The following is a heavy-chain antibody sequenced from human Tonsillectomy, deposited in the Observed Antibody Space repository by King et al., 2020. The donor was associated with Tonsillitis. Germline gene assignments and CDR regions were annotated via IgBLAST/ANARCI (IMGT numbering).Heavy chain of an antibody. J-gene: IGHJ5*02. Sequence: VQLVESGGGLVKPGGSLRLSCAASGLTFSSYSMNWVRQAPGEGLEWVFSITSSSSYIYYADSGKGRFTISRDNAKNSLYLQMNSLRAEDTAVYYCARDGTERSGNWFDPWGQGTLVTVSS. CDR2: ITSSSSYI. CDR1: GLTFSSYS. D-gene: IGHD1-1*01. CDR3: ARDGTERSGNWFDP. V-gene: IGHV3-21*01.